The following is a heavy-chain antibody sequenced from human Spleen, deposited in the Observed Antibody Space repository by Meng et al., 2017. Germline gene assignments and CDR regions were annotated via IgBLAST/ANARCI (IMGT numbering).Heavy chain of an antibody. Sequence: GASLKISCAASGFTFDDYGMSWVRQAPGKGLEWVSGINWNGGSTGYADSVKGRFTTSRDNAKNSLYLQMNSLRAEDTALYYCMGVGARDYWGQGTLVTVSS. D-gene: IGHD1-26*01. CDR2: INWNGGST. CDR1: GFTFDDYG. CDR3: MGVGARDY. V-gene: IGHV3-20*04. J-gene: IGHJ4*02.